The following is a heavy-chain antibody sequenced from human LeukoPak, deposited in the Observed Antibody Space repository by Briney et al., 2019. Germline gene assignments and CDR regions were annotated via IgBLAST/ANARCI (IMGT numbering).Heavy chain of an antibody. D-gene: IGHD1-26*01. Sequence: ASVKVSCKASGYTFTSYDINWVRQAPGQGLEWMGRIIPILGIANYAQKFQGRVTITADKSTSTAYMELSSLRSEDTAVYYCARDSSIIVGAIYFDYWGQGTLVTVSS. V-gene: IGHV1-69*04. CDR3: ARDSSIIVGAIYFDY. J-gene: IGHJ4*02. CDR2: IIPILGIA. CDR1: GYTFTSYD.